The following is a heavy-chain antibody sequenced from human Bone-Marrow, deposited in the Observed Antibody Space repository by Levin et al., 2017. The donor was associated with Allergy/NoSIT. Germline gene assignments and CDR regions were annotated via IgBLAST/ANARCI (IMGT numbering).Heavy chain of an antibody. D-gene: IGHD4-23*01. J-gene: IGHJ4*02. V-gene: IGHV3-23*01. Sequence: PGESLKISCAASGFTFSNYAMSWVRQAPGKRLEWVSAITNSGRTYYADSVKGRFTVSRDNSKNTLYLQINSLRADDTAVYYCAKEMTAVVPVFDYWGQGTLVTVSS. CDR1: GFTFSNYA. CDR3: AKEMTAVVPVFDY. CDR2: ITNSGRT.